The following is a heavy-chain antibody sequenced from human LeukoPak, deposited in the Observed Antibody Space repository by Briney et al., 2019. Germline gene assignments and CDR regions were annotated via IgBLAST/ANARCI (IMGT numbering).Heavy chain of an antibody. CDR3: ARGIAAEDY. CDR1: GGSFSGYY. J-gene: IGHJ4*02. Sequence: SETLSLTCAVYGGSFSGYYWSWIRQPPGKGLEWIGEINHSGSTNYNPSLKSRVTISVDTSKNQSSLKLSSVTAADTAVYYCARGIAAEDYWGQGTLVTVSS. V-gene: IGHV4-34*01. D-gene: IGHD6-13*01. CDR2: INHSGST.